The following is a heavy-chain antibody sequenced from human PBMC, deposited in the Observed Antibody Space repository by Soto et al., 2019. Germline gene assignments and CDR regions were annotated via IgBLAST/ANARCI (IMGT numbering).Heavy chain of an antibody. J-gene: IGHJ5*02. CDR3: ARHYTTDWFDP. CDR1: GGSFSGYY. CDR2: INHSGST. Sequence: SETLCLTCAVYGGSFSGYYWSWIRQPPGKGLEWIGEINHSGSTNYNPSLKSRVTISVDTSNNQFSLKLSSVTAADTAVYYCARHYTTDWFDPWGQGTLVTVSS. D-gene: IGHD1-1*01. V-gene: IGHV4-34*01.